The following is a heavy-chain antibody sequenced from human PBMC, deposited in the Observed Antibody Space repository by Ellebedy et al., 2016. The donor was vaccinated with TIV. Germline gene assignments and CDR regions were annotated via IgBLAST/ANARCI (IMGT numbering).Heavy chain of an antibody. Sequence: GESLKISCAASGFTFSSNSMNWVRQAPGKGLEWVANIKQDGSEKYYVDSVKGRFTISRDDAKNSLYLQMNSLRAEDTAVYYCAIRGRYWGQGTLVTVSS. CDR3: AIRGRY. V-gene: IGHV3-7*03. CDR2: IKQDGSEK. D-gene: IGHD3-10*01. CDR1: GFTFSSNS. J-gene: IGHJ4*02.